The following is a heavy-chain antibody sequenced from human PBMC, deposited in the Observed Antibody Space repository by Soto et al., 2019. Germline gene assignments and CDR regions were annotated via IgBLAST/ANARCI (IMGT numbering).Heavy chain of an antibody. Sequence: GWSLRLSCAASGFTFSDYYMSLIRQAPGKGLEWVSYISSSSSYTNYADSVKGRFTISRDNAKNSLYLQMNSLRAEETAVYYCAGVVRYCSSTICYWFDRWGEGTLVTVS. V-gene: IGHV3-11*06. CDR2: ISSSSSYT. CDR3: AGVVRYCSSTICYWFDR. CDR1: GFTFSDYY. D-gene: IGHD2-2*01. J-gene: IGHJ5*02.